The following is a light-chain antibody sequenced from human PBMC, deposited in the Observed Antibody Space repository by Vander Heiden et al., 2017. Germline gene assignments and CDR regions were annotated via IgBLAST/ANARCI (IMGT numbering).Light chain of an antibody. CDR1: SSNIGAGYD. V-gene: IGLV1-40*01. CDR2: GTS. Sequence: QSVLTQPPSVSGAPGQRVTISCTGRSSNIGAGYDVHWYQQLPGTAPKLLIYGTSNRPSGVPDRFSGSKSGTSASLAITGLQAEDEADYYCQSYDSSLSGPWVFGGGTKLTVL. J-gene: IGLJ3*02. CDR3: QSYDSSLSGPWV.